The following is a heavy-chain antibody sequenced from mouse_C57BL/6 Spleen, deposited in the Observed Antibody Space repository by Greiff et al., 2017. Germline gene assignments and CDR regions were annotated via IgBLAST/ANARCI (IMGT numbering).Heavy chain of an antibody. D-gene: IGHD2-10*02. Sequence: QVQLQQPGAELVMPGASVKLSCKASGYTFTSYWMHWVKQRPGQGLEWIGEIDPSDSYTNYNQKFKGKSTLTVDKSSSTAYMQLSSLTSEDSAVYYCARAGPSPFYWYFDVWGTGTTVTVSS. V-gene: IGHV1-69*01. J-gene: IGHJ1*03. CDR1: GYTFTSYW. CDR3: ARAGPSPFYWYFDV. CDR2: IDPSDSYT.